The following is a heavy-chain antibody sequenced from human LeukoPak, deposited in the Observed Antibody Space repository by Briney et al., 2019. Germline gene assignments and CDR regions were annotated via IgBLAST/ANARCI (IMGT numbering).Heavy chain of an antibody. J-gene: IGHJ4*02. CDR2: ISSSSSTI. CDR3: ARHYSNYRDYFDY. Sequence: GGSLRLSCAASGFTFSSYSMNWVRQAPGKGLEWVSYISSSSSTIYYADSVKGRLTISRDNAKNSLYLQMNSLRAEDTAVYYCARHYSNYRDYFDYWGQGTLVTVSS. CDR1: GFTFSSYS. V-gene: IGHV3-48*01. D-gene: IGHD4-11*01.